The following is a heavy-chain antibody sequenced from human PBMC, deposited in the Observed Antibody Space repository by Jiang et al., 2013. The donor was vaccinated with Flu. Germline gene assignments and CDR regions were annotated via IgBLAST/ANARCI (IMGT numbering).Heavy chain of an antibody. Sequence: GAEVKKPGESLKISCKGSGYSFSSYWIGWVRQMPGKGLEWMGIIYPADSDTKYSPSFQGQVTISADKSISTAYLQWSSLKASDTAMYYCASDHTTIVGARSASAFGIWGQGTMVTVSS. J-gene: IGHJ3*02. D-gene: IGHD1-26*01. V-gene: IGHV5-51*01. CDR2: IYPADSDT. CDR3: ASDHTTIVGARSASAFGI. CDR1: GYSFSSYW.